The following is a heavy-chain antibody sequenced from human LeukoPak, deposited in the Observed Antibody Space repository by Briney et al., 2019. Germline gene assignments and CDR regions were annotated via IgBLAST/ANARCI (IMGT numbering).Heavy chain of an antibody. J-gene: IGHJ5*02. CDR3: ARGRSNYGKPGLNWFDP. Sequence: SVKVSCKASGGTFSSYAISWVRQAPGQGLEWMGGIIPIFGTANYAQKFQGRVTITTDESTNTAYMELSSLRSEGTAVYYCARGRSNYGKPGLNWFDPWGQGTLVTVSS. V-gene: IGHV1-69*05. D-gene: IGHD4-11*01. CDR1: GGTFSSYA. CDR2: IIPIFGTA.